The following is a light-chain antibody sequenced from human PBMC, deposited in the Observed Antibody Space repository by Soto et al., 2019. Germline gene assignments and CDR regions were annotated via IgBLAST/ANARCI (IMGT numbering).Light chain of an antibody. V-gene: IGKV3-15*01. Sequence: EIVMTQSPATLSVSPGERATLSCRASQSVSSNLAWYQQKPGQAPRLLIHTASTRATDIPARFSGSGSGTEFTLTISSLQSEDFAVYYCQQYNNWPPGTFGQGTKLEI. J-gene: IGKJ2*01. CDR2: TAS. CDR3: QQYNNWPPGT. CDR1: QSVSSN.